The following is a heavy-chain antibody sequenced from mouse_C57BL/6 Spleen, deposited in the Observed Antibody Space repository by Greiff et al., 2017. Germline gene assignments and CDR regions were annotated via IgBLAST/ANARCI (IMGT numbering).Heavy chain of an antibody. CDR3: ARAPHGDYAMDY. Sequence: QVQLQQPGAELVKPGASVKLSCKASGYTFTSYWMHWVKQRPGQGLEWIGMIHPNSGSTNYNEKFKSKATLTVDKSSSTAYMQLSSLTSEDSAVYYCARAPHGDYAMDYGGQGTSVTVSS. CDR1: GYTFTSYW. V-gene: IGHV1-64*01. CDR2: IHPNSGST. J-gene: IGHJ4*01.